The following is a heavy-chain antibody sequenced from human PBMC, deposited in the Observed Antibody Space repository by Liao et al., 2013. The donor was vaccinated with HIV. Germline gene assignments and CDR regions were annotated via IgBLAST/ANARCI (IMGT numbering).Heavy chain of an antibody. V-gene: IGHV4-39*07. J-gene: IGHJ6*03. CDR3: ARVSTMASYYYYYVDV. CDR1: GGSITSTSYY. Sequence: QLQLQESGPGLVKPWETLSLICTVSGGSITSTSYYWGWIRQPPGRGLEWIGSIYYSGSSYYNPSLKSRVTMSVDTSKNQFSLKLSSVTAADTAVYYCARVSTMASYYYYYVDVWGKGTTVTVSS. D-gene: IGHD3-3*01. CDR2: IYYSGSS.